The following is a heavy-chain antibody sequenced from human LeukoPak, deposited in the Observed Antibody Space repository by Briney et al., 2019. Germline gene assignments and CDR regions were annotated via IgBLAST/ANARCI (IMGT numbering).Heavy chain of an antibody. CDR3: ATIKVRANNYDTDGFEY. CDR2: IKQDGNEK. V-gene: IGHV3-7*05. J-gene: IGHJ4*02. D-gene: IGHD3-10*01. Sequence: GGSLTLSCSPSGFTLSSFWMSWVRQAPGKGLEWLANIKQDGNEKYYADSVKGRFTISRDNAKNSLYLQMNSLRAEDTAVYYCATIKVRANNYDTDGFEYWGQGNLVTVSS. CDR1: GFTLSSFW.